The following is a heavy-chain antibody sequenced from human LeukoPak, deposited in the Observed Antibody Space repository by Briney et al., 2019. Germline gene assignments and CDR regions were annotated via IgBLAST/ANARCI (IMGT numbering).Heavy chain of an antibody. Sequence: SVKVSCKASGFTFTSSAVQWVRQARGQRLEWIGWIVVGSGNTNYAQKFQERVTITRDMSTSTAYVELSSLRSEDTAVYYCAAPYCTNGVCWFDYWGQGTLVTVSS. CDR3: AAPYCTNGVCWFDY. CDR1: GFTFTSSA. V-gene: IGHV1-58*01. D-gene: IGHD2-8*01. J-gene: IGHJ4*02. CDR2: IVVGSGNT.